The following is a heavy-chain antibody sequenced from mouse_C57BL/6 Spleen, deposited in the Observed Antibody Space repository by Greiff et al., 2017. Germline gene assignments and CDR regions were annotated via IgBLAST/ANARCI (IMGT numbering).Heavy chain of an antibody. D-gene: IGHD1-1*01. CDR2: IYPGSGNT. CDR3: APQITTVVDAMDY. Sequence: QVQLQQSGAELVRPGASVKLSCKASGYTFTDYYINWVQQRPGQGLEWIARIYPGSGNTYYNEKFKGKATLTEEKSSSTAYMHLSSLTSEYSAVYICAPQITTVVDAMDYWGQGTSVTVSS. J-gene: IGHJ4*01. V-gene: IGHV1-76*01. CDR1: GYTFTDYY.